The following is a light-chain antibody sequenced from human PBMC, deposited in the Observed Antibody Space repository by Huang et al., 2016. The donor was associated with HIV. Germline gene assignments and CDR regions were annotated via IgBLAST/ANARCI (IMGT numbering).Light chain of an antibody. CDR3: HQFVDSPWT. V-gene: IGKV3-20*01. Sequence: EIVLTQSPGTLSLSPGERATLSCRANESVGITSLGWYQQQPGQAPRRLIYGASSRATGIPYRFSGSGSGTDFTLTISRLEPEDFAVYYCHQFVDSPWTFGQGTKVEI. CDR1: ESVGITS. J-gene: IGKJ1*01. CDR2: GAS.